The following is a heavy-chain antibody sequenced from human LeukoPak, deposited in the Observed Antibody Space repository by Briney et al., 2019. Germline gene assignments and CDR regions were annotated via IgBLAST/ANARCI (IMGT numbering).Heavy chain of an antibody. CDR1: GFTFDDYA. J-gene: IGHJ4*02. D-gene: IGHD3-3*01. CDR2: ISWNSGSI. V-gene: IGHV3-9*01. Sequence: GGSLRLSCAASGFTFDDYAMRWVRQAPGKGLEWVSGISWNSGSIGYADSVKGRFTISRDNAKNSLYLQMNSLRAEDTALYYCARPQSSDFWSGYYLNFWGQGTLVIVSS. CDR3: ARPQSSDFWSGYYLNF.